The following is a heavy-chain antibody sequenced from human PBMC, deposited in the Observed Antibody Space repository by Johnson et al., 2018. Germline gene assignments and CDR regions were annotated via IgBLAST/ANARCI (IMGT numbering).Heavy chain of an antibody. Sequence: ERLGEAWAEVKEPGATVKVSCKASGYTFTSYDINWVRQATGQGLEWMGWMNPNSGNTGYAQKFQGRVTMPRNTPISTAYMELSSLRSEDTAVYYCARDNLVVEVFTPVYHYYMDVWGTGTTVTVSS. CDR3: ARDNLVVEVFTPVYHYYMDV. J-gene: IGHJ6*03. D-gene: IGHD2-15*01. CDR1: GYTFTSYD. V-gene: IGHV1-8*01. CDR2: MNPNSGNT.